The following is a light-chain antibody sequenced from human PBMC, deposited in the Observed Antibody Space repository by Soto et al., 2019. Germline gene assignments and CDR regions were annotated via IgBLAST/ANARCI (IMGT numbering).Light chain of an antibody. CDR3: QQRNNWPPIT. J-gene: IGKJ5*01. V-gene: IGKV3-11*01. CDR1: QSVRRY. CDR2: DAS. Sequence: SPATLSLSPGERATLSCRASQSVRRYLAWYQQKPGQAPRLLIYDASTRATGIPARFSGSGSETDFTLTITSLEPEDFAVYYCQQRNNWPPITVGQGTRLESK.